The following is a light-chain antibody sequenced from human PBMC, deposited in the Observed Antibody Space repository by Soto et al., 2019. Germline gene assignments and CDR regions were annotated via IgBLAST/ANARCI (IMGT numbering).Light chain of an antibody. Sequence: EIVLTQSPDTLSLSPGERATLSCRASQSVRSNYFAWYQQKPGQAPRFLIYDASSRATGIPYRFSGSGSGTDFTLTISRLEPEDFAVYYCQQYGSSPLTFGGGTKVEIK. CDR3: QQYGSSPLT. J-gene: IGKJ4*02. V-gene: IGKV3-20*01. CDR2: DAS. CDR1: QSVRSNY.